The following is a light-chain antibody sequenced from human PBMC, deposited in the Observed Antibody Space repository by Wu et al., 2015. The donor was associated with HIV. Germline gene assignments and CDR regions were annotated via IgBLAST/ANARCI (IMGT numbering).Light chain of an antibody. CDR1: QVISSY. Sequence: DIQLTQSPSFLSASVGDRVTITCRASQVISSYLAWYQQKPGQAPKLLIYAASTLQSGVPSRFSGSGSGTEFTLTISSLQPEDFAAYYCQQLNSYPITFGQGTRLEIK. J-gene: IGKJ5*01. V-gene: IGKV1-9*01. CDR3: QQLNSYPIT. CDR2: AAS.